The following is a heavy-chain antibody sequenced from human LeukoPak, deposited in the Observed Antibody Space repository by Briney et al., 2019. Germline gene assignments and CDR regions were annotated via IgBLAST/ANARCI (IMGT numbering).Heavy chain of an antibody. V-gene: IGHV3-30*18. CDR2: ISYDATNK. CDR1: GFTFSNYG. CDR3: ANNNPFGEFQFDY. J-gene: IGHJ4*02. Sequence: GRSLRLSCAASGFTFSNYGIHWVRQAPGKGLEWVAVISYDATNKYYRDSVKGRFTISRDNSKNTLYLQMNSLRAEDTAVYYCANNNPFGEFQFDYWGQGTLVTVSS. D-gene: IGHD3-10*01.